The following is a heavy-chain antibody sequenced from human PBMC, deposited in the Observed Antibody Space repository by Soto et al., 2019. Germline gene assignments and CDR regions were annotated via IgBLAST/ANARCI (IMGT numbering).Heavy chain of an antibody. CDR2: LHTDLTS. CDR1: GFAVSSNY. D-gene: IGHD4-17*01. V-gene: IGHV3-53*01. J-gene: IGHJ4*01. CDR3: ARVYGYLPSYFDY. Sequence: QLVESGGNLIQPGGSLRLSCAASGFAVSSNYMTWVRQAPGKGLEWVSMLHTDLTSFYADSVKGRFAISRDNSKNTLYLQMNSLRVEDTAVYFCARVYGYLPSYFDYWGQGILVTVSS.